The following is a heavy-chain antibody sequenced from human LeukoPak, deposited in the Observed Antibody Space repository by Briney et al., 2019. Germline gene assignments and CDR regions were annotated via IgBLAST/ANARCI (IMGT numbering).Heavy chain of an antibody. V-gene: IGHV3-23*01. D-gene: IGHD6-19*01. Sequence: GGSLRLSCAASGFTVSSNYMSWVRQAPGKGLEWVSAISGSGGSTYYADSVKGRFTISRDNSKNTLYLQMNSLRAEDTAVYYCAKERPVAGRPLFDYWGQGTLVTVSS. J-gene: IGHJ4*02. CDR1: GFTVSSNY. CDR3: AKERPVAGRPLFDY. CDR2: ISGSGGST.